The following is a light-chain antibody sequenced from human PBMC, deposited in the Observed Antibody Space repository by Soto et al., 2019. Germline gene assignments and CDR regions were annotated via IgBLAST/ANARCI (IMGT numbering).Light chain of an antibody. CDR1: SSDVGGYKY. CDR3: SSYAGSNIVL. CDR2: EVS. J-gene: IGLJ2*01. Sequence: QSALTQPPSASGSPGQSVTISCTGTSSDVGGYKYVSWYQQHPGKAPKLMIYEVSKRPSGVPDRFSGSKSDNTASLTVSGLQADDEADYYCSSYAGSNIVLFGGGTKLTVL. V-gene: IGLV2-8*01.